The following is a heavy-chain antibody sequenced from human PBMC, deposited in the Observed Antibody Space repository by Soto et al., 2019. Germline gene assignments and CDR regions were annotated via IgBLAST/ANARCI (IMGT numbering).Heavy chain of an antibody. CDR3: VSDSGAVADDYYYGMDD. J-gene: IGHJ6*02. CDR2: IYSGGST. Sequence: EVQLVESGGGLIQPGGSLRLSCAASGFTVSSNYMSWVRQAPGKWLVWVSVIYSGGSTYYADSVKGRFTTYRDNSKNARVPQMYLRSADDTAVYYCVSDSGAVADDYYYGMDDWGQGTAVAFS. V-gene: IGHV3-53*01. CDR1: GFTVSSNY. D-gene: IGHD6-19*01.